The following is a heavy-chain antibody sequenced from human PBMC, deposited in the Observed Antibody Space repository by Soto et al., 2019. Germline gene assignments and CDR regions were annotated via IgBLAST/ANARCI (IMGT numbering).Heavy chain of an antibody. Sequence: PGGSMRLSCAASGFTFSSYAMSWVRQAPGKGLEWVSVISGSGGSTYYADSVKGRFTISRDNAKNTLYLQMNSLRAEDTAVYYCAIRASYYDSSGYFDYGGQGTLVTVSS. D-gene: IGHD3-22*01. V-gene: IGHV3-23*01. CDR1: GFTFSSYA. CDR3: AIRASYYDSSGYFDY. CDR2: ISGSGGST. J-gene: IGHJ4*02.